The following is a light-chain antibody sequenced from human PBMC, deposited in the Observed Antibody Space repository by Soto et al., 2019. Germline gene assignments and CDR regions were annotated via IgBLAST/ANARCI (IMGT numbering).Light chain of an antibody. CDR2: GAS. J-gene: IGKJ4*01. CDR3: PQFSSYPLT. V-gene: IGKV3-20*01. CDR1: QSVNNNY. Sequence: EIVLTQSPGTLSLSPGERATLSCRTSQSVNNNYLAWYQQKPGQAPRLLIYGASSRATGIPDRFSGGGSGTDFTLTISRLEPEDFAVYYCPQFSSYPLTFGGGTKVDI.